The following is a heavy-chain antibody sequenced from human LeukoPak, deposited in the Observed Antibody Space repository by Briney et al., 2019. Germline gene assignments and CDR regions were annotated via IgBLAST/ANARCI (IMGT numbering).Heavy chain of an antibody. CDR2: IYPGDSDT. J-gene: IGHJ2*01. CDR3: ARHRDSYYYDSSGYYFYWYFDL. Sequence: GESLKISCKGSGYSFTSYWIGWVRQMPGKGLEWMGIIYPGDSDTRYSPSFQGQVTISADKSISTAYLQWSSLKASDTAMYYCARHRDSYYYDSSGYYFYWYFDLWGRGTLVTVSS. CDR1: GYSFTSYW. D-gene: IGHD3-22*01. V-gene: IGHV5-51*01.